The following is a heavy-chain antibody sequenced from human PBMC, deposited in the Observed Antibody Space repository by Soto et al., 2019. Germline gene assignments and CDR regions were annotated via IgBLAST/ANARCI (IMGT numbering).Heavy chain of an antibody. D-gene: IGHD4-17*01. J-gene: IGHJ4*02. V-gene: IGHV1-18*01. Sequence: QVQLVQSGAEVKKPGASVKVSCKASGYTFTSYSISWVRQAPGQGLEWMGWISAYNGNTYHARKLQGRVTRTTDTSTSPAYMELRSLRSDDTAVYYCARDVRYGLIEYWGKGTLVTVSS. CDR3: ARDVRYGLIEY. CDR2: ISAYNGNT. CDR1: GYTFTSYS.